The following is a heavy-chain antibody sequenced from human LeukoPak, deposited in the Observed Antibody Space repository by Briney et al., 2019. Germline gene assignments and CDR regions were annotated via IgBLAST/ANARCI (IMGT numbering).Heavy chain of an antibody. Sequence: GASVKVSCKASGGTFSSYAISWVRQAPGQGLEWMGGIIPIFGTVNYAQKFQGRVTITTDESTSTAYMELSSLRSEDTAVYYCARATPNWFDPWGQGTLVTVSS. V-gene: IGHV1-69*05. CDR2: IIPIFGTV. J-gene: IGHJ5*02. CDR3: ARATPNWFDP. D-gene: IGHD4-23*01. CDR1: GGTFSSYA.